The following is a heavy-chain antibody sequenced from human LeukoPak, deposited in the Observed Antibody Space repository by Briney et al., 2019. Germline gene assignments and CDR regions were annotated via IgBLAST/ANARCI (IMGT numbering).Heavy chain of an antibody. Sequence: SQTLSLTCAISGDSVSSNSAAWNWIRQSPSRGLEWLGRTYYRSKWFNDYAVSVKSRMSINPDTSTNQFSLQLNSVTPEDTAVYYCSRGSAFDIWGQGTMVTVSS. V-gene: IGHV6-1*01. D-gene: IGHD2-15*01. CDR1: GDSVSSNSAA. CDR2: TYYRSKWFN. J-gene: IGHJ3*02. CDR3: SRGSAFDI.